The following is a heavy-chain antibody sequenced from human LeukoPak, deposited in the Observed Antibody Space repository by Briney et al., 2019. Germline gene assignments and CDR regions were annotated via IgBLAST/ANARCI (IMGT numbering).Heavy chain of an antibody. D-gene: IGHD5-18*01. Sequence: GGSLRLSCAASGFTFSSYAMSWVRQAPGKGLEWVSAISGSGGSTYYADSVKGRFTISRDNSKNTLYLQMNSLTAEDTAVYYCARGIRKGDTAMVKIMNYYYYYMDVWGKGTTVTVSS. J-gene: IGHJ6*03. V-gene: IGHV3-23*01. CDR2: ISGSGGST. CDR3: ARGIRKGDTAMVKIMNYYYYYMDV. CDR1: GFTFSSYA.